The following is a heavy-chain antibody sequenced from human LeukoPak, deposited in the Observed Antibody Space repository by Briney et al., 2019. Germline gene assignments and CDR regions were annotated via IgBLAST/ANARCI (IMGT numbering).Heavy chain of an antibody. CDR1: GGSITTPTYY. CDR2: IYYTGAT. Sequence: SETLSLTCTVSGGSITTPTYYWGWIRQPPGKGLEWIGTIYYTGATYYNPSLKTRVTISVDTSKNQFSMRLTSVTAADTSVYFCVREAHASIWNYFDYWGQGTLVPVSS. V-gene: IGHV4-39*07. CDR3: VREAHASIWNYFDY. J-gene: IGHJ4*02. D-gene: IGHD1-1*01.